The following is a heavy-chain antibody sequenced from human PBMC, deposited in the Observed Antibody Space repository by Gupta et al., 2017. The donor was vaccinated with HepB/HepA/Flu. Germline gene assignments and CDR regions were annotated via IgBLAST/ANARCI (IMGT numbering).Heavy chain of an antibody. CDR2: ISGSGGST. CDR1: GFTFSSYA. Sequence: EVQLLESGGGLVQPGGSLRLSCAASGFTFSSYAMTWVRQAPGKGLEWVSGISGSGGSTYYADSVKGRFTISRDNSKNTLYLQMNSLRAEDTAVYYCAKGYYYDSSGYYYFDYWGQGTLVTVSS. D-gene: IGHD3-22*01. V-gene: IGHV3-23*01. CDR3: AKGYYYDSSGYYYFDY. J-gene: IGHJ4*02.